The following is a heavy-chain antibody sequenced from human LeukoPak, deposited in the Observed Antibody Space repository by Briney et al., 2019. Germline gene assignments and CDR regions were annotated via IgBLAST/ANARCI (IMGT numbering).Heavy chain of an antibody. Sequence: PSETLSLTCTVSGGSISSSSYYWGWIRQPPGKGLEWIGSIYYSGSTYYNPSLKSRVTISVDTSKNQFSLKLSSVTAADTAVYYCAREGGSGSYFGGQGTLVTVSS. CDR2: IYYSGST. J-gene: IGHJ4*02. CDR3: AREGGSGSYF. CDR1: GGSISSSSYY. V-gene: IGHV4-39*07. D-gene: IGHD1-26*01.